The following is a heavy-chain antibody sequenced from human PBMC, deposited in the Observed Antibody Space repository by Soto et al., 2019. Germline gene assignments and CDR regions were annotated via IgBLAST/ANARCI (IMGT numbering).Heavy chain of an antibody. V-gene: IGHV1-46*01. Sequence: QVHLVQSGAEVKKPGASVKVSCKASGYTFTSHFIHWVRQAPGQGLEWIGFINPSSGSTRNAQNFQGRVTVTRDTSTATVYMEVSSLRSEDTAVYYCARFTCSSDSCYTVGWFDPWGQGTLVTVSS. D-gene: IGHD2-2*02. J-gene: IGHJ5*02. CDR3: ARFTCSSDSCYTVGWFDP. CDR1: GYTFTSHF. CDR2: INPSSGST.